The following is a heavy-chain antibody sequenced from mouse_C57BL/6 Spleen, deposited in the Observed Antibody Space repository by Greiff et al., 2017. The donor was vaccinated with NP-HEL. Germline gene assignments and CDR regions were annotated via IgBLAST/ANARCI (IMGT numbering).Heavy chain of an antibody. CDR2: ISDGGSYT. V-gene: IGHV5-4*01. Sequence: EVKVEESGGGLVKPGGSLKLSCAASGFTFSSYAMSWVRQTPEKRLEWVATISDGGSYTYYPDNVKGRFTISRDNAKNNLYLQMSHLKSEDTAMYYCARDPDYDAMDYWGQGTSVTVSS. J-gene: IGHJ4*01. CDR1: GFTFSSYA. CDR3: ARDPDYDAMDY.